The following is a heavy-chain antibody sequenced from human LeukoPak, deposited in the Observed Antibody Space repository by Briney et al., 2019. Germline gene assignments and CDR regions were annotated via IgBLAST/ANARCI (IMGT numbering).Heavy chain of an antibody. D-gene: IGHD6-19*01. Sequence: SQTLSLTCTVSGASISSYYWSWIRQPPGKGLEWIGKIHYIGSTNYNPSLKSRVTISVDTSKNQFSLKLSSVTAADTAVYYCARRAGSGWSINWFDPWGQGTLITVSS. CDR1: GASISSYY. CDR2: IHYIGST. J-gene: IGHJ5*02. V-gene: IGHV4-59*08. CDR3: ARRAGSGWSINWFDP.